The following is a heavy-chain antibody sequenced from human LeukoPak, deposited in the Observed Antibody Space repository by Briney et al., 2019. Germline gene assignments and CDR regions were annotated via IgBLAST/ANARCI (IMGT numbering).Heavy chain of an antibody. V-gene: IGHV4-4*07. J-gene: IGHJ6*03. CDR2: IYSSGNT. CDR1: GGSIRNKY. Sequence: SETLSLTCTVSGGSIRNKYWSWIRQPAGKGLEWIGRIYSSGNTNYNPSLKSRVTMSVDTSKNQFSLKLSSVTAADTAVYYCARAGYSYGNYYYYYMDVWGKGTTVTISS. CDR3: ARAGYSYGNYYYYYMDV. D-gene: IGHD5-18*01.